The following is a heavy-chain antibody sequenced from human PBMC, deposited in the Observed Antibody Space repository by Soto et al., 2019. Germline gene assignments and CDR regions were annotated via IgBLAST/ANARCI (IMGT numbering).Heavy chain of an antibody. V-gene: IGHV4-39*01. CDR1: GGSISSSTYY. D-gene: IGHD4-17*01. Sequence: SETLSLTCTVSGGSISSSTYYWIWIRQPPGKGLEWIGSLSYSGSTLDNPSLKSRVTISLDTSRNQFSLKLSSVTAADTAFYYCARSYGAYWGQGTLVTVSS. J-gene: IGHJ4*02. CDR3: ARSYGAY. CDR2: LSYSGST.